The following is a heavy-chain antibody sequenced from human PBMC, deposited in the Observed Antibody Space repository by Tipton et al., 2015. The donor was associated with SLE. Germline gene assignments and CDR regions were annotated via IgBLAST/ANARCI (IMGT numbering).Heavy chain of an antibody. Sequence: SLRLSCAASGFTFSSYSMNWVRQAPGKGVEGVSYISSSSSTIYYADSVKGRFTISRDNAKNSLYLQMNSLRAEDTAVYYCAKRGYDFWSGPLYYFDYWGQGTLVTVSS. CDR1: GFTFSSYS. CDR3: AKRGYDFWSGPLYYFDY. CDR2: ISSSSSTI. J-gene: IGHJ4*02. D-gene: IGHD3-3*01. V-gene: IGHV3-48*01.